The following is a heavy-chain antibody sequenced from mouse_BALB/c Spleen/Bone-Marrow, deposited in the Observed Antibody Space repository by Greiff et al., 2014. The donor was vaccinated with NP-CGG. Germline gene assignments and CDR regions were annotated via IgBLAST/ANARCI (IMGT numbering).Heavy chain of an antibody. J-gene: IGHJ4*01. CDR1: GFSLTGYG. D-gene: IGHD2-4*01. Sequence: VNLVESGPGLVAPSQSLSITCTVSGFSLTGYGVNWVRQPPGKGLEWLGMIWGDGSTDYNSALKSRLSISKDNSKSQVFLKMNSLQTDDTANYYGARPTMIPDYAMDYWGQGTSVTVSS. V-gene: IGHV2-6-7*01. CDR2: IWGDGST. CDR3: ARPTMIPDYAMDY.